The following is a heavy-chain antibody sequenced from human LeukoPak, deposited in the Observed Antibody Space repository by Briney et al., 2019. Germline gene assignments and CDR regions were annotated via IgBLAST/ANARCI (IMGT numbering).Heavy chain of an antibody. J-gene: IGHJ6*03. CDR3: ARLYQGNPYSSSYAGYYYYMDV. CDR1: GGTFISYA. Sequence: SVKVSCKASGGTFISYAISWVRQAPGRGLEWMGGIIPIFGTTNFAEEFQGRIRITADESTSTAHMELSSLRSEDTAVYYCARLYQGNPYSSSYAGYYYYMDVWGKGTTVTVSS. V-gene: IGHV1-69*13. CDR2: IIPIFGTT. D-gene: IGHD6-6*01.